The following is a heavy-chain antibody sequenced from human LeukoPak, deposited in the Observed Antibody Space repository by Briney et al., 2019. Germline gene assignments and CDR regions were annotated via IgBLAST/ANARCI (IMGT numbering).Heavy chain of an antibody. CDR1: GXTFSSYS. CDR2: INSDSSLM. J-gene: IGHJ4*02. CDR3: IRDLFDDYSLDY. D-gene: IGHD3-16*01. Sequence: PGGSLRLSCAASGXTFSSYSMNWVRQAPGKGLEWVLSINSDSSLMFYAESVKGRFTISRDNARNSLYLQMNSLRAEDTAVYYCIRDLFDDYSLDYWGQGALVTVSS. V-gene: IGHV3-21*01.